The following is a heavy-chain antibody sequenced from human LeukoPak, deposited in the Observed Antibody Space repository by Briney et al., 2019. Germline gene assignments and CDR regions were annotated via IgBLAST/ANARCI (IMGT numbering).Heavy chain of an antibody. CDR1: GFTFSSYG. D-gene: IGHD6-13*01. J-gene: IGHJ4*02. Sequence: GGSLRLSCAASGFTFSSYGMHWVRQAPGKGLEWVAFIWYGGGNKYYADSVKGRFTISRDNSKNTLYLQMNSLRAEDTAVYYCARDLSSCFDYWGQGTLVTVSS. CDR3: ARDLSSCFDY. CDR2: IWYGGGNK. V-gene: IGHV3-33*01.